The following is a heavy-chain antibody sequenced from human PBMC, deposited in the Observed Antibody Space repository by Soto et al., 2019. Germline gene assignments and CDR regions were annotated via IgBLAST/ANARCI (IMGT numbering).Heavy chain of an antibody. D-gene: IGHD4-17*01. J-gene: IGHJ3*02. CDR3: AKVRAPIDGDYEPNDAFDI. V-gene: IGHV3-23*01. Sequence: EVQLLESGGGLVQPGGSLRLSCAASGFTFSSYAMSWVRQAPGKGLEWISAISGSGGSTYYADSMKGRFTISRDNSKNTLYLQMNSLRAEDTAVYYCAKVRAPIDGDYEPNDAFDIWGQGTMVTVSS. CDR1: GFTFSSYA. CDR2: ISGSGGST.